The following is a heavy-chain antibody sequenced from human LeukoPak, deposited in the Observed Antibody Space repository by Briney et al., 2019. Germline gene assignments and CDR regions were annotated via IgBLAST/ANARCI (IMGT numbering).Heavy chain of an antibody. CDR2: INHSGST. J-gene: IGHJ5*02. Sequence: SETLSLTCAVYGGSFSGNYWSWIRQPPGKGLEWIGEINHSGSTNYNPSLKSRVTISVDTSKNQFSLKLSSVTAADTAVYYCARGRGIVGATTDANWFDPWGQGTLVTVSS. V-gene: IGHV4-34*01. CDR1: GGSFSGNY. CDR3: ARGRGIVGATTDANWFDP. D-gene: IGHD1-26*01.